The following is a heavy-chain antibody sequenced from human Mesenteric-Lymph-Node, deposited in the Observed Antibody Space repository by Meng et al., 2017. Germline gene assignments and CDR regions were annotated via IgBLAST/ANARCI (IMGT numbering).Heavy chain of an antibody. D-gene: IGHD3-22*01. Sequence: GSLRLSCTVSGYSISSGYYWGWIRQPPGKGLEWIGSIYHSGSTYYNPSLKSRVTISVDTSKNQFSLKLSSVTAADTAVYYCARDNYYDSSGYSRDQPPGLYWGQGTLVTVSS. V-gene: IGHV4-38-2*02. CDR2: IYHSGST. J-gene: IGHJ4*02. CDR1: GYSISSGYY. CDR3: ARDNYYDSSGYSRDQPPGLY.